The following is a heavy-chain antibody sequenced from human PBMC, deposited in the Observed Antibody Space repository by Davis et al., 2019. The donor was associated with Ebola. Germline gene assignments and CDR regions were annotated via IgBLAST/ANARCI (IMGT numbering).Heavy chain of an antibody. CDR2: IYYSGST. J-gene: IGHJ5*02. V-gene: IGHV4-61*01. CDR1: GGSLISSSYY. Sequence: SETLSLTCTVSGGSLISSSYYWSWIRQPPGKGLEWIGYIYYSGSTNYNPSLKSRVTISVDTSKNQFSLKLSSVTAADTAVYYCARGGFWGNWFDPWGQGTLVTVSS. CDR3: ARGGFWGNWFDP. D-gene: IGHD3-16*01.